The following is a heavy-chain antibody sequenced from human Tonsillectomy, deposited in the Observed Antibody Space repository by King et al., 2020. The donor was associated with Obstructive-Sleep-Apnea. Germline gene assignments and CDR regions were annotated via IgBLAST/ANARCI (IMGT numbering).Heavy chain of an antibody. J-gene: IGHJ3*02. CDR2: TYWDVDK. D-gene: IGHD3-10*01. Sequence: TFKESGPTLVKPTQTLTLTCTFSVVSLNTIGVGVGCIVQPPGKALAWISLTYWDVDKRYSPPLKIRRTVTKDTPKNQVVLTMTNMDPVDTATYYCAHRARGDAFDIWGQGTMVTVSS. CDR1: VVSLNTIGVG. CDR3: AHRARGDAFDI. V-gene: IGHV2-5*02.